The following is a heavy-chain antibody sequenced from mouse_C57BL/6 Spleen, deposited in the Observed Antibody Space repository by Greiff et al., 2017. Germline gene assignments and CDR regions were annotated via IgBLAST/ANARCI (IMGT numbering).Heavy chain of an antibody. Sequence: EVQLVESGGGLVQPKGSLKLSCAASGFSFNTYAMNWVRQAPGKGLEWVARIRSKSNNYATYYADSVKDRFTISRDDSESMLYLQMNNLKTEDTAMYYCVRHRADYYGSRDYAMDYGGQGTSVTVSS. CDR3: VRHRADYYGSRDYAMDY. CDR2: IRSKSNNYAT. V-gene: IGHV10-1*01. D-gene: IGHD1-1*01. J-gene: IGHJ4*01. CDR1: GFSFNTYA.